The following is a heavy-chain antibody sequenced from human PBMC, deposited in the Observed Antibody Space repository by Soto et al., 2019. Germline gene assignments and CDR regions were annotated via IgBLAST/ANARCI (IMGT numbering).Heavy chain of an antibody. Sequence: GGSLRLSCAASGFTVSSKYMSWVRQAPGKGLEWVSAISGSGGSTYYADSVKGRFTISRDNSKNTLYLQMNSLRAEDTAVYYCAKDWTNYYYYGMDVWGQGTTVTVSS. CDR1: GFTVSSKY. J-gene: IGHJ6*02. CDR3: AKDWTNYYYYGMDV. V-gene: IGHV3-23*01. D-gene: IGHD3-3*01. CDR2: ISGSGGST.